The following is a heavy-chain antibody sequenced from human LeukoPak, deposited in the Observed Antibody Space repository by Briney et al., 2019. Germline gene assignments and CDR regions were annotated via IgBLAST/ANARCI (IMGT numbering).Heavy chain of an antibody. CDR2: INPSGGST. V-gene: IGHV1-46*01. Sequence: GASVKVSCKASGYTFTDYYIHWVRQAPGQGLEWMGMINPSGGSTYYAQKFQGRVIMTRDTSTNTVYMELYSLRSEDTAVYYCASPQGRGGSSKHTFDYWGQGTLVTVSS. J-gene: IGHJ4*02. CDR3: ASPQGRGGSSKHTFDY. CDR1: GYTFTDYY. D-gene: IGHD1-26*01.